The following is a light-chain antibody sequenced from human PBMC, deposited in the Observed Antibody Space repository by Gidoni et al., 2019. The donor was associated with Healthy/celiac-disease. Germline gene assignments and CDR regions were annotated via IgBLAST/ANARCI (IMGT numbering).Light chain of an antibody. CDR2: DAS. J-gene: IGKJ5*01. CDR1: QDISIY. V-gene: IGKV1-33*01. Sequence: PMTPSPSSLSASVGDSVTITCQASQDISIYLNWYQQKPGQAPKLLIYDASNLETGVPSRFSGSGSGTDFTFTISSLQPEDIATYYCQQYDNLPTTFGQGTRLEIK. CDR3: QQYDNLPTT.